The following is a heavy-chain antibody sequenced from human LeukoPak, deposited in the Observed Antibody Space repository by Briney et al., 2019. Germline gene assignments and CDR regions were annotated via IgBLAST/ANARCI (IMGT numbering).Heavy chain of an antibody. Sequence: SETLSLTCAVYGGSFSGYYWSWIRQPPGKGLEWIGEINHSGSTNYNPSLKSRVTISVDTSKNQFSLKLSSVTAADTAVYYCARDESSSWYGYYYYYMDVWGKGTTVTVSS. CDR1: GGSFSGYY. CDR2: INHSGST. J-gene: IGHJ6*03. V-gene: IGHV4-34*01. D-gene: IGHD6-13*01. CDR3: ARDESSSWYGYYYYYMDV.